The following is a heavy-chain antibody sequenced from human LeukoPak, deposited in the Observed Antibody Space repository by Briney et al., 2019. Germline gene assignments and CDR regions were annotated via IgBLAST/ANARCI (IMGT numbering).Heavy chain of an antibody. J-gene: IGHJ5*02. CDR1: GYTFTSYD. Sequence: ASVKVSCKASGYTFTSYDINWVRQATGQGLEWMGWMNPNSGNTGYAQKFQGRVTMTRNTSISTAYMELSSLRSEDTAVYYCARGLITMRTFDPWGQGTPVTVSS. CDR3: ARGLITMRTFDP. D-gene: IGHD3-22*01. V-gene: IGHV1-8*01. CDR2: MNPNSGNT.